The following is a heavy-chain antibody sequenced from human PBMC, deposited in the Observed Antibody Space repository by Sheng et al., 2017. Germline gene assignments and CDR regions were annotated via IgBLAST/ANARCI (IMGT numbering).Heavy chain of an antibody. CDR3: ARAPGVDCSGGSCYSVEYYYYYMDV. J-gene: IGHJ6*03. CDR1: GGSISSYY. D-gene: IGHD2-15*01. V-gene: IGHV4-4*07. CDR2: IYTSGST. Sequence: QVQLQESGPGLVKPSETLSLTCTVSGGSISSYYWSWIRQPAGKGLEWIGRIYTSGSTNYNPSLKSRVTMSVDTCKNQFSLKLSSVTAADTAVYYCARAPGVDCSGGSCYSVEYYYYYMDVWGKGTTV.